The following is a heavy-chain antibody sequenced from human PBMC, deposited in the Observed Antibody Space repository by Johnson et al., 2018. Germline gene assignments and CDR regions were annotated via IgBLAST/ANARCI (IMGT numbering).Heavy chain of an antibody. CDR1: GFTFSDYY. V-gene: IGHV3-11*04. CDR2: ISSSGSTI. D-gene: IGHD2-8*01. Sequence: VQLVESGGGLVKPGGSLRLSCAASGFTFSDYYMSWIRQAPGKGLEWVSYISSSGSTIYYADSVKGRFTISRDNAKNSLYLQMNSLRAEETAVYYGAGVPLDCTNGVCYPPIYYYYYYMDVWGKGTTVTVSS. CDR3: AGVPLDCTNGVCYPPIYYYYYYMDV. J-gene: IGHJ6*03.